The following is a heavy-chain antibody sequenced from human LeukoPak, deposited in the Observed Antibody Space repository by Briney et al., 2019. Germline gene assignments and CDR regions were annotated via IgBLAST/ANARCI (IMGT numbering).Heavy chain of an antibody. CDR2: INPNSGDT. V-gene: IGHV1-2*02. CDR1: GYTFTSYG. J-gene: IGHJ2*01. Sequence: ASVKVSCKASGYTFTSYGISWVRQAPGQGLEWMGWINPNSGDTKYAQKFQGRVTMTRDTSISTAYMELSRLRSDDTAVYYCTRALTTVATWMYLWGRGTLVTVSS. CDR3: TRALTTVATWMYL. D-gene: IGHD4-17*01.